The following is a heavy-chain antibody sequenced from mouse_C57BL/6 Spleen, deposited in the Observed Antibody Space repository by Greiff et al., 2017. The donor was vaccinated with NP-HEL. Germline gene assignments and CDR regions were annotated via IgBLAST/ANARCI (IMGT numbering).Heavy chain of an antibody. J-gene: IGHJ1*03. CDR3: ARPLIYYDYDGYFDV. CDR1: GYSFTGYY. Sequence: EVQLQHSGPELVKPGASVKISCKASGYSFTGYYMNWVKQSPEKSLEWIGEINPSTGGTTYNQKFKAKATLTVDKSSSTAYMQLKSLTSEDSAVYYCARPLIYYDYDGYFDVWGTGTTVTVSS. V-gene: IGHV1-42*01. D-gene: IGHD2-4*01. CDR2: INPSTGGT.